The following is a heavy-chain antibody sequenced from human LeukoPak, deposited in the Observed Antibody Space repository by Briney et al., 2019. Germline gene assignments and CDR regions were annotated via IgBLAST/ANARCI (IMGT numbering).Heavy chain of an antibody. J-gene: IGHJ4*02. CDR2: IRYDGSNK. D-gene: IGHD3-22*01. CDR1: GFTFSSYG. V-gene: IGHV3-30*02. Sequence: GGSLRLSCAASGFTFSSYGMHWVRQAPGKGLEWGAFIRYDGSNKYYADSVKGRFTISRDNSKNTLYLQMNSLRAEDTAVYYCAKSPGTYYYDSSGYFWGQGTLVTVSS. CDR3: AKSPGTYYYDSSGYF.